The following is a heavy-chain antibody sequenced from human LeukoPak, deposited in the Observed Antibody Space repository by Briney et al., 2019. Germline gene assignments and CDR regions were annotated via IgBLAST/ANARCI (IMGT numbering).Heavy chain of an antibody. D-gene: IGHD2-2*01. CDR1: GGSISSSSYY. CDR2: IYYSGST. Sequence: PSETLSLTCTVSGGSISSSSYYWGWIRQPPGKGLEWIGTIYYSGSTYYNPSLKSRVTISVDTSKNQSSLKLSSVTAADTAVYYCARQICSSTSCYPYYFDYWGQGTLVTVSS. J-gene: IGHJ4*02. CDR3: ARQICSSTSCYPYYFDY. V-gene: IGHV4-39*01.